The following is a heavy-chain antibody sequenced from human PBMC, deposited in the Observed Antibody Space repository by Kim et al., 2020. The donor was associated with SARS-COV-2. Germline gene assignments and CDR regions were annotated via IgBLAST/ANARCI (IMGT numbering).Heavy chain of an antibody. CDR1: GFTFGSYT. CDR3: ARDRSDDWVLSLGAY. V-gene: IGHV3-23*01. Sequence: GGSLRLSCAASGFTFGSYTMMWVRQAPGKGLEWVSTITGSGHATHYSDSVKGRFTISRDNSKKTLYLQINSLRADDTAVYYCARDRSDDWVLSLGAYWGQGTLVTVSS. D-gene: IGHD3-16*01. J-gene: IGHJ4*02. CDR2: ITGSGHAT.